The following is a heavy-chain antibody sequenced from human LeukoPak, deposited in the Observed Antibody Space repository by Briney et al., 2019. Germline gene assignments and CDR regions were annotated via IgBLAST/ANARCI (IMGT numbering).Heavy chain of an antibody. CDR3: AKDVRGSGSYYYYGMDV. CDR1: GFTFSSYV. CDR2: ISYDGSNK. V-gene: IGHV3-30*18. D-gene: IGHD3-10*01. J-gene: IGHJ6*02. Sequence: GGSLRLSCAASGFTFSSYVMHWVRQAPGKGLEWMAVISYDGSNKYYADSVKGRFTISRDNSKNTLYLQMNSLRAEDTAVYYCAKDVRGSGSYYYYGMDVWGQGTTVTVSS.